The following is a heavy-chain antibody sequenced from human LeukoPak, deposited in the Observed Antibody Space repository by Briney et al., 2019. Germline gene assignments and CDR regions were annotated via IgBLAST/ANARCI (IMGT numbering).Heavy chain of an antibody. CDR2: INPSGGST. Sequence: GASVTVSCKASGYTFTSYYMHWVRQAPGQGLEWMGLINPSGGSTSYAQKFQGRVTMTRDMSASTVYMELSSLRSEDTAVYYCARVEMARGVYNYFDYWGQGTLVTVSS. CDR1: GYTFTSYY. V-gene: IGHV1-46*01. D-gene: IGHD5-24*01. CDR3: ARVEMARGVYNYFDY. J-gene: IGHJ4*02.